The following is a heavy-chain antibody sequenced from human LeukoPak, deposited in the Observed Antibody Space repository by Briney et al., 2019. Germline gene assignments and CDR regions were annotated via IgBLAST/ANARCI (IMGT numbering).Heavy chain of an antibody. V-gene: IGHV4-59*01. J-gene: IGHJ4*02. CDR2: IYYSGGT. Sequence: PSETLSLTCTVSGDSISPYDWSWIRQPPGKGLEWIGYIYYSGGTNYNPSLKSRVTISVDTSKNQFSLKLSSVTAADTAVYYCAGSGPDRGSYWVFDFWGQGTLVTVSS. D-gene: IGHD1-26*01. CDR1: GDSISPYD. CDR3: AGSGPDRGSYWVFDF.